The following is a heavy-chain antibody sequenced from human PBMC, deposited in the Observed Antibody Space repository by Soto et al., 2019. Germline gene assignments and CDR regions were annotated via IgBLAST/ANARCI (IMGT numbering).Heavy chain of an antibody. CDR2: IIPVFGTA. CDR1: GGSLSNYG. Sequence: QVQLVQSGAEVKKPGSSVKVSCKASGGSLSNYGISWVRQAPGQGLEWMGGIIPVFGTANYAQKFQGRVTITAAASTSIGYMDVTSLRSEDTAVYYWARGDATKIVVTTYYGMDVWGQGTTVTVSS. CDR3: ARGDATKIVVTTYYGMDV. J-gene: IGHJ6*02. D-gene: IGHD4-17*01. V-gene: IGHV1-69*12.